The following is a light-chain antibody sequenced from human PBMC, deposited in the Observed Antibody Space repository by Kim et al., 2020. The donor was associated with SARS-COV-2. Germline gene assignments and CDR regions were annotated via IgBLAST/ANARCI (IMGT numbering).Light chain of an antibody. V-gene: IGKV3-20*01. CDR2: GAS. CDR1: QTITSNY. J-gene: IGKJ5*01. CDR3: QQYSSLPLT. Sequence: SPGERATLSCKASQTITSNYLAWYQQRPGQAPRLLIYGASNRATGIADRFSGSGSETDFSLTISRLEPEDFAVYYCQQYSSLPLTFGQGTRLEIK.